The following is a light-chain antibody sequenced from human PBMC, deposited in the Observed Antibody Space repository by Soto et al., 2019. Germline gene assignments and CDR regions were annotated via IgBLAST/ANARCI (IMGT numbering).Light chain of an antibody. CDR1: QSISSY. V-gene: IGKV1-39*01. J-gene: IGKJ1*01. CDR2: LVS. CDR3: QQTYDTPMT. Sequence: DIRMTQSPPSLSASVGDRVTITCRASQSISSYLNWYQQKPGEAPKLVIYLVSSLQSGVPSRFSGSESGTDYTLTINSVQPEDLATYYCQQTYDTPMTFGQGTKVDIK.